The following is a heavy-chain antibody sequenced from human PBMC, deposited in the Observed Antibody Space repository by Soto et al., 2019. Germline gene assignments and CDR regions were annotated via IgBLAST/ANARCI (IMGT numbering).Heavy chain of an antibody. CDR3: QSALSGPFDY. CDR1: GFTFSNYG. V-gene: IGHV3-33*01. J-gene: IGHJ4*02. Sequence: PGGSLRLSCATSGFTFSNYGMHWVRLAPGKGLEWVAVTRHDGTNKYYADSVKGRCTISRDNSKNTMHLQMNSLRGEDKAAYSCQSALSGPFDYWGQGTLVTVSS. CDR2: TRHDGTNK.